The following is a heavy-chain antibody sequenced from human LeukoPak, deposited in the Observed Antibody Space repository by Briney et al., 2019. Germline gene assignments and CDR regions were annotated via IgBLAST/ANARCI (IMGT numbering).Heavy chain of an antibody. CDR3: ARGSPVDY. CDR1: GFTFSDYW. V-gene: IGHV3-7*01. CDR2: IKQDGSEK. Sequence: PGGSLRLSCVASGFTFSDYWMTWVRQAPGKGLEWVANIKQDGSEKYYVDSVKGRFTISRDNAKNSPYLQMNTLRAEDTAVYYCARGSPVDYWGQGTLVTVSS. J-gene: IGHJ4*02.